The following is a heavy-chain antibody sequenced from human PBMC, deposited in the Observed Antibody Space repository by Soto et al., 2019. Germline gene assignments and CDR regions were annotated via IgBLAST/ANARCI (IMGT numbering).Heavy chain of an antibody. CDR3: ARDSFWSGYYSYYYYMDV. V-gene: IGHV3-7*01. CDR2: IKQDGSEK. CDR1: GFTFSSYW. J-gene: IGHJ6*03. Sequence: GGSLRLSCAASGFTFSSYWMSWVRQAPGKGLEWVANIKQDGSEKYYVDSVKGLFTISRDNAKNSLYLQMNSLRAEDTAVYYCARDSFWSGYYSYYYYMDVWGKGTTVTVSS. D-gene: IGHD3-3*01.